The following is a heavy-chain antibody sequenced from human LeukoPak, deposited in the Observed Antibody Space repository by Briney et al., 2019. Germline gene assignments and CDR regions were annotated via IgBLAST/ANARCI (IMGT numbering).Heavy chain of an antibody. CDR3: AKDGYSSGWYVGYFDY. Sequence: GGSLRLSCAASGFTLDDYAMHWVRQAPGKGLEWVSGISWNSGSIGYADSVKGRFTISRDNAKNSLYLQMNSLRAEDTALYYCAKDGYSSGWYVGYFDYWGQGTLVTVSS. CDR1: GFTLDDYA. J-gene: IGHJ4*02. V-gene: IGHV3-9*01. D-gene: IGHD6-19*01. CDR2: ISWNSGSI.